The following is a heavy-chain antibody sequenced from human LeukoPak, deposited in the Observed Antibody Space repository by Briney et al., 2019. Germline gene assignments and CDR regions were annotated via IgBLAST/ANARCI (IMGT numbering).Heavy chain of an antibody. Sequence: GSSVKVSCKASGGTFSSYAISWVRQAPGQGLEWMGRIIPILGIANYAQKFQGRVTITADKSTSTAYMELSSLRAEDTAVYYCAREGRNIVATISRGYYYYGMDVWGQGTTVTVSS. J-gene: IGHJ6*02. CDR2: IIPILGIA. V-gene: IGHV1-69*04. D-gene: IGHD5-12*01. CDR3: AREGRNIVATISRGYYYYGMDV. CDR1: GGTFSSYA.